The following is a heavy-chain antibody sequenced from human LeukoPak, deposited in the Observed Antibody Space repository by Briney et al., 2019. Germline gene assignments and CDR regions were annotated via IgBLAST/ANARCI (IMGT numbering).Heavy chain of an antibody. CDR3: ARESGASFDY. V-gene: IGHV4-59*01. CDR1: GGSTSSYY. CDR2: IYYSGST. D-gene: IGHD2-15*01. J-gene: IGHJ4*02. Sequence: SETLSLTCTVSGGSTSSYYWSWIRQPPGKGLEWIGYIYYSGSTNYNPSLKSRVTISVDTSKNQFSLKLSSVTAADTAVYYCARESGASFDYWGRGTLVTVSS.